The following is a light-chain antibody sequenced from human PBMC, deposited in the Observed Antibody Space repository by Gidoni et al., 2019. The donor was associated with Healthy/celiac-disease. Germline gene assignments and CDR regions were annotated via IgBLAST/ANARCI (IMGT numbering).Light chain of an antibody. Sequence: EIVFTQSPATLSLSPGERAHLSCMASKSVSSYLAWYQQKPGQATRILIYDASSSSGTDFTLTISRLEPEDFAVYYCQQRSNALTFGGGTKVEIK. CDR1: KSVSSY. CDR2: DAS. CDR3: QQRSNALT. J-gene: IGKJ4*01. V-gene: IGKV3-11*01.